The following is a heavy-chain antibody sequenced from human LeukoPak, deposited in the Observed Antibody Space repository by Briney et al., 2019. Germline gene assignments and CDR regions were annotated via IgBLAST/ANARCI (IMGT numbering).Heavy chain of an antibody. D-gene: IGHD5-12*01. CDR1: GYTFTGYY. V-gene: IGHV1-2*02. CDR3: ARDRHSGYDWRRWFDH. CDR2: INPNSGGT. J-gene: IGHJ5*02. Sequence: ASVKVSCKASGYTFTGYYMHWVQQAPGQGLEWMGWINPNSGGTNYAQKFQGRVTMTRDTSISTAYMELSRLRSDDTAVYYCARDRHSGYDWRRWFDHWGQGTLVSVSS.